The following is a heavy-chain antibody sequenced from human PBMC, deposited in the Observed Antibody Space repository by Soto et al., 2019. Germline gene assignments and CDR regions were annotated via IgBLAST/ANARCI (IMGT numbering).Heavy chain of an antibody. D-gene: IGHD2-2*02. CDR2: IYPDDSNI. J-gene: IGHJ6*02. V-gene: IGHV5-51*01. CDR3: ARHGLEGCNTSGCYRSFYYYGMYV. Sequence: PGESLKISCKGSGYSFAKYWIGWVRQMPGKGLERIGIIYPDDSNIVYSPSFQGQVTISADKSTGTAYVQWSSLKASDTAMYYCARHGLEGCNTSGCYRSFYYYGMYVWGQGTTVTVSS. CDR1: GYSFAKYW.